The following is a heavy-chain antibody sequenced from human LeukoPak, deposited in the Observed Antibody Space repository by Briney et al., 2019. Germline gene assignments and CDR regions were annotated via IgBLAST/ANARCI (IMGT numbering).Heavy chain of an antibody. J-gene: IGHJ6*03. Sequence: ASVKVSCTASGYTFTSYAMNWVRQAPGQGLEWMGWINTNTGNPTYAQGFTGRFVFSLDTSVSTAYLQISSLKAEDTAVYYCARVNSGYDSYYMDVWGKGTTVTVSS. CDR2: INTNTGNP. D-gene: IGHD5-12*01. CDR3: ARVNSGYDSYYMDV. CDR1: GYTFTSYA. V-gene: IGHV7-4-1*02.